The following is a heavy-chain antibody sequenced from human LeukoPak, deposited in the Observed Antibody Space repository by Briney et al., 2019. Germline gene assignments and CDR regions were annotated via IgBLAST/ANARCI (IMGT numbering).Heavy chain of an antibody. D-gene: IGHD3-10*01. CDR2: IYYSGST. J-gene: IGHJ5*02. CDR1: GGSISSGGYY. Sequence: SETLSLTWTVSGGSISSGGYYWSWIRQHPGKGLEWIGYIYYSGSTYYNPSLKSRVTISVDTSKNQFSLKLSSVTAADTAVYYCARSSLLWFGDNNWFDPWGQGTLVTVSS. CDR3: ARSSLLWFGDNNWFDP. V-gene: IGHV4-31*02.